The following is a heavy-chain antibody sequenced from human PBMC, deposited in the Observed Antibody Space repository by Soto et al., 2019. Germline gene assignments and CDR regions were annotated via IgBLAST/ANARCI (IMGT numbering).Heavy chain of an antibody. CDR1: GGSFNSYS. J-gene: IGHJ5*02. CDR3: AREWATRNGYPFDP. D-gene: IGHD2-2*03. V-gene: IGHV1-69*06. CDR2: IIPIFGTP. Sequence: QEQLVQSGAEVKKPGSSVKVSCKTSGGSFNSYSMSWVRQAPGQGLEWMGNIIPIFGTPTYAQTFQGRVTISADISTSTVYMELNSLTFEDTAVYYCAREWATRNGYPFDPWGPGTLVAVSS.